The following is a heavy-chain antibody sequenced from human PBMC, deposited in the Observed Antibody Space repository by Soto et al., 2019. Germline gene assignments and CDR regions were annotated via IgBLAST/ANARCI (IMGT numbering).Heavy chain of an antibody. CDR1: GGSISNFY. D-gene: IGHD6-19*01. J-gene: IGHJ4*02. CDR2: ISYSGNT. V-gene: IGHV4-59*01. CDR3: ARGSAVTGPKYPYS. Sequence: SETLSLTCTVSGGSISNFYWSWIRQPPGKGLEWIGYISYSGNTNYKPSLKSRVSISVDTSKNQLSLNLTSVTAADTAVYYCARGSAVTGPKYPYSWSRGILVT.